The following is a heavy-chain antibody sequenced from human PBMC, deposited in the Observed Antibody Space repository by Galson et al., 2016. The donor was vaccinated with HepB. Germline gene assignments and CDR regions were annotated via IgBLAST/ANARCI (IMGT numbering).Heavy chain of an antibody. J-gene: IGHJ6*02. CDR1: GFTFSSHG. D-gene: IGHD4-11*01. Sequence: SLRLSCAASGFTFSSHGMHWVRQAPGKGLEWLAVIWYGDVNIKVYADSVKGRFTISRDNSKNTLFLQMNSLRADDTAVYYCARGTTESDYPSYYGLDVWGQGATVTASS. CDR3: ARGTTESDYPSYYGLDV. V-gene: IGHV3-33*01. CDR2: IWYGDVNIK.